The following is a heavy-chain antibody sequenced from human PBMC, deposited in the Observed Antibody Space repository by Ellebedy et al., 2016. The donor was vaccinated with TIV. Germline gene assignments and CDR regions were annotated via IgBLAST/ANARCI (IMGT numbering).Heavy chain of an antibody. V-gene: IGHV3-7*01. D-gene: IGHD2-21*02. J-gene: IGHJ6*02. Sequence: GESLKISXAASGFTFSSYWMSWVRQAPGKGLEWVANIKQDGSEKYYVDSVKGRFTISRDNSKNTLYLQMNSLRAEDTAVYYCAKDLRGVVVTAIPLRYGMDVWGQGTTVTVSS. CDR2: IKQDGSEK. CDR3: AKDLRGVVVTAIPLRYGMDV. CDR1: GFTFSSYW.